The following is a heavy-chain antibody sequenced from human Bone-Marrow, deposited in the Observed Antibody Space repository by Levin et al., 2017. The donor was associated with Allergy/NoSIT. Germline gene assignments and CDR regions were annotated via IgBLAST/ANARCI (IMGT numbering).Heavy chain of an antibody. Sequence: PGGSLRLSCAASGFTFSSYGMHWVRQAPGKGLEWVAVIWYDGSNKYYADSVKGRFTISRDNSKNTLYLQMNSLRAEDTAVYYCAREYSSSFRYYYYGMDVWGQGTTVTVSS. V-gene: IGHV3-33*01. J-gene: IGHJ6*02. CDR3: AREYSSSFRYYYYGMDV. CDR2: IWYDGSNK. D-gene: IGHD6-6*01. CDR1: GFTFSSYG.